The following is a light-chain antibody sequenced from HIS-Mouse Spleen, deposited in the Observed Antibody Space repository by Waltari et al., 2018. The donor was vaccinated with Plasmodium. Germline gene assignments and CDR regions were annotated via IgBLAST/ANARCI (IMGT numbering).Light chain of an antibody. J-gene: IGLJ1*01. V-gene: IGLV2-23*01. CDR3: CSYAGSSTYV. CDR1: RSDVWGYTL. Sequence: QSALTQPASVSGCHGQSISIYVTGTRSDVWGYTLFLWYQQHPGKAPKLIIYEGSKPPSGVSNRFSCSKSGNTASLTISGLQAEDEADYYCCSYAGSSTYVFGTGTKVTVL. CDR2: EGS.